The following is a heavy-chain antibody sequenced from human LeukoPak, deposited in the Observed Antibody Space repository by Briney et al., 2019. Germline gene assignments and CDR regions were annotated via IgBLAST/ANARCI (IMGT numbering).Heavy chain of an antibody. V-gene: IGHV1-2*02. CDR3: ARYIVGARGFDP. CDR2: INHNSGGT. Sequence: ASVKVSCKASGYTFTGYYMHWVRQAPGQGLEWMGWINHNSGGTNYAQKFQSRVTMTRDTSISTAYMELSRLRSDDTAVYYCARYIVGARGFDPWGQGTLVTVSS. D-gene: IGHD1-26*01. CDR1: GYTFTGYY. J-gene: IGHJ5*02.